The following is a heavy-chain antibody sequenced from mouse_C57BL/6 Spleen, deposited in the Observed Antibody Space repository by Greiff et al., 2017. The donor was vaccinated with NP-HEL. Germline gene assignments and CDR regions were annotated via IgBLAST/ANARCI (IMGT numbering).Heavy chain of an antibody. J-gene: IGHJ2*01. V-gene: IGHV5-9*01. CDR2: ISGGGGNT. CDR3: ARRDWDGEYFDY. Sequence: EVKLVESGGGLVKPGGSLKLSCAASGFTFSSYTMSWVRQTPEKRLEWVATISGGGGNTYYPDSVKGRFTISRDNAKNTLYLQMSRLRYEDTALYYCARRDWDGEYFDYWGQGTTLTVSS. CDR1: GFTFSSYT. D-gene: IGHD4-1*01.